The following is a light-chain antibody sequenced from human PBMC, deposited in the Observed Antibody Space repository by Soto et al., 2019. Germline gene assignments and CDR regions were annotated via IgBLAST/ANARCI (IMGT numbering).Light chain of an antibody. CDR1: QSISDY. Sequence: DIQMTESLSSLSASVGDRVASTCRSSQSISDYLNLYQQEPGKALKLVIYGASNLQSGVLPRFSGSGSGSEFTLTISGLQPDDFAIYFCQQSYSLQLTFGPGTKVDIK. CDR2: GAS. CDR3: QQSYSLQLT. J-gene: IGKJ3*01. V-gene: IGKV1-39*01.